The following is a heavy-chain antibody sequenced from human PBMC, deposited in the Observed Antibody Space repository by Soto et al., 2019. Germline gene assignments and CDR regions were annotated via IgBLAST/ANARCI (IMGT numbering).Heavy chain of an antibody. CDR1: GGSISSSSYY. Sequence: PSETLSLTCSVSGGSISSSSYYWGWIRQPPGKGLEWIGSMHYSGSTYYNPSLKSRITISVDTSKNQFSLKLSSVTAADTAVYYCARGFDSGKFYAFESWGQGTQVTVSS. J-gene: IGHJ4*02. CDR3: ARGFDSGKFYAFES. CDR2: MHYSGST. D-gene: IGHD1-26*01. V-gene: IGHV4-39*01.